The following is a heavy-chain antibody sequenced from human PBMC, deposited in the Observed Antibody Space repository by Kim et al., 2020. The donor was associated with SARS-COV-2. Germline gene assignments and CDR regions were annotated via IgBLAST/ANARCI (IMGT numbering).Heavy chain of an antibody. CDR1: GFTFDDYA. CDR3: AKAEYRGYSGYDQVLGYYYYGMDV. J-gene: IGHJ6*02. Sequence: GGSLRLSCAASGFTFDDYAMHWVRQAPGKGLEWVSLISGDGGSTYYADSVKGGFTISRDNSKNSLYLQMNSLRTEDTALYYCAKAEYRGYSGYDQVLGYYYYGMDVWGQGTTVTVSS. CDR2: ISGDGGST. D-gene: IGHD5-12*01. V-gene: IGHV3-43*02.